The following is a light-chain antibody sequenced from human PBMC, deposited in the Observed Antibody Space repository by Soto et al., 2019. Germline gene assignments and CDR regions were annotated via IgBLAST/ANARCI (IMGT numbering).Light chain of an antibody. V-gene: IGLV2-14*01. CDR1: SSDVGGYNY. J-gene: IGLJ2*01. CDR2: EVS. CDR3: SSYTSSSPHVV. Sequence: QSALTQPASVSGSPGQSITISCTGTSSDVGGYNYVSWYQQHSGKAPKLMIYEVSNRPSGVSNRFSGSKSGNTASLTISGRQPEDEADYYCSSYTSSSPHVVFGGGTKLTVL.